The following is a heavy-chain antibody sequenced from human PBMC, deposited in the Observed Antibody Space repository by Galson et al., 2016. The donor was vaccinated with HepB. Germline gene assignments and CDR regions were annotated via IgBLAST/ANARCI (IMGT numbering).Heavy chain of an antibody. D-gene: IGHD2-2*01. CDR1: GGPISSSSYY. V-gene: IGHV4-39*02. CDR2: IYYSGYT. CDR3: ASPRPGYSSKTSCLGY. J-gene: IGHJ4*02. Sequence: SETLSLTCTVSGGPISSSSYYWGWIRQPPGKGLEWIGSIYYSGYTYYNPSLKSRVIVSLDTSKNHFSLILTSVTAADTAAYYCASPRPGYSSKTSCLGYWGQGTLVTVSS.